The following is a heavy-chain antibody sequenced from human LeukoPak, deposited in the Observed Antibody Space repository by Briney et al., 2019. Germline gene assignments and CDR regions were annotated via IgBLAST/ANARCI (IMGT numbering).Heavy chain of an antibody. D-gene: IGHD7-27*01. CDR2: MSPNSGNT. CDR3: ARGPPNWGYDY. J-gene: IGHJ4*02. Sequence: ASVKVSCKASGYTFISYDINWVRQATGQGPEWMGWMSPNSGNTGYAQKFQGRVTMTRDTSISTAYMELSGLIPEDTAVYYCARGPPNWGYDYWGQGTLVTVSS. V-gene: IGHV1-8*01. CDR1: GYTFISYD.